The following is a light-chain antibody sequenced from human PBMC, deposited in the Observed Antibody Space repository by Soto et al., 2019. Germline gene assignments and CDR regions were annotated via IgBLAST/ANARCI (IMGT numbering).Light chain of an antibody. Sequence: EIVMTQSPATLSVSPGERATLSCRASQSVSSNLAWYQQKPGQAPRLLLYGASTRATGIPARFSGSGSGTEFTLTISSLQYEDCAVYYCQQYNNWPPWTFGQGTKVEIK. V-gene: IGKV3-15*01. CDR1: QSVSSN. CDR3: QQYNNWPPWT. CDR2: GAS. J-gene: IGKJ1*01.